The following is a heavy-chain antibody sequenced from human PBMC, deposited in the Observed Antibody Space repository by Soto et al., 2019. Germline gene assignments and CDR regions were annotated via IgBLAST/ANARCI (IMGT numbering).Heavy chain of an antibody. J-gene: IGHJ4*02. CDR1: GFTFSSYA. D-gene: IGHD2-2*02. Sequence: GGSLRLSCAASGFTFSSYAMSWVRQAPGKGLELVSAISGSGGSTYYADSVKGRFTISRDNSKNTLYLQMNSLRAEDTAVYYCAKALGYCSSTSCYTPTDYWGQGTLVTVSS. CDR3: AKALGYCSSTSCYTPTDY. CDR2: ISGSGGST. V-gene: IGHV3-23*01.